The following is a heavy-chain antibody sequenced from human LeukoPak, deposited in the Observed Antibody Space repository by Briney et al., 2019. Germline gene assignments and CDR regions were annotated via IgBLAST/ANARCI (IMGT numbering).Heavy chain of an antibody. CDR1: GGSISSGGYY. V-gene: IGHV4-31*03. CDR2: IYYSGST. D-gene: IGHD6-19*01. CDR3: ARAPFGRPGIAVAGSDAFDI. Sequence: SETLSLTCTVSGGSISSGGYYWSWIRQHPGKGLEWIGYIYYSGSTYYNPSLKSRVTISVGTPKNQFSLKLSSVTAADTAVYYCARAPFGRPGIAVAGSDAFDIWGQGTMVAVSS. J-gene: IGHJ3*02.